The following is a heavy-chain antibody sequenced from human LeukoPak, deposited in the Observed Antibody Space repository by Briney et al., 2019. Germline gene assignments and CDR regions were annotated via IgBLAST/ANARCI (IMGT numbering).Heavy chain of an antibody. J-gene: IGHJ4*02. CDR2: ISYDGSNK. V-gene: IGHV3-30-3*01. Sequence: GGSLRLSCAASGFTFNSYAMHWVRQAPGKGLEWVAVISYDGSNKYYADSVKGRFTISRDNSKNTLFLQMNSLRAEDTAVYYCAKDIGDYGDYGGYFDYWGQGTLVTVSS. CDR3: AKDIGDYGDYGGYFDY. D-gene: IGHD4-17*01. CDR1: GFTFNSYA.